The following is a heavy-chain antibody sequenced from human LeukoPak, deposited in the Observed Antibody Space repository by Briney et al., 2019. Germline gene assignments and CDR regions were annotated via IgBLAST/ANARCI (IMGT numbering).Heavy chain of an antibody. Sequence: PGGSLRLSCAASGFTFSIYAMNWVRQAPGKGLEWVATVVGSGGTTYYADSVKGRFTTSRDNSKNTLYLQMNSLRVEDTAVYYCAKDRSRQQLILDYWGQGTLVTVSS. D-gene: IGHD6-13*01. V-gene: IGHV3-23*01. CDR1: GFTFSIYA. CDR3: AKDRSRQQLILDY. J-gene: IGHJ4*02. CDR2: VVGSGGTT.